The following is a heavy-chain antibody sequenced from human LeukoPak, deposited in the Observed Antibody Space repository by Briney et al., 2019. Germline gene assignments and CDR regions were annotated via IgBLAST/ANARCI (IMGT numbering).Heavy chain of an antibody. CDR3: ARGDDFWSGYGHDY. CDR1: GFTFSSYG. V-gene: IGHV3-33*01. D-gene: IGHD3-3*01. Sequence: GGSLRLSCAASGFTFSSYGIHWVRQAPGKGLEWVAVIWYDGSYKYYADSVKGRFTISRDNSKNTLYLQMNSLRAEDTAVYYCARGDDFWSGYGHDYWGQGTLVTVSS. J-gene: IGHJ4*02. CDR2: IWYDGSYK.